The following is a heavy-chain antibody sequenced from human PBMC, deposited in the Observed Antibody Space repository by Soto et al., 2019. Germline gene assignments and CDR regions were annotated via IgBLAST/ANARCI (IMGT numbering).Heavy chain of an antibody. J-gene: IGHJ6*02. CDR2: INPNRGGT. Sequence: QVQLVQSGAEVKKPGASVKVSCKASGYTFTGYYMHWVRQAPGQGLEWMGWINPNRGGTNYAQKCQGWVTMTRDPSISTAYMELSRLRSDDTAVYYCARDGGGSYFRMDVWGQGTTVTVSS. V-gene: IGHV1-2*04. CDR1: GYTFTGYY. CDR3: ARDGGGSYFRMDV. D-gene: IGHD3-16*01.